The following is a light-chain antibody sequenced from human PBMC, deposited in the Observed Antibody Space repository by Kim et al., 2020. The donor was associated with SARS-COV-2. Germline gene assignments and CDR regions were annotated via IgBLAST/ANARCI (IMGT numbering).Light chain of an antibody. Sequence: ENVLTQSPGTLSLSPGERATLSCRASHSISGNYLAWYQQKYGQAPRLLIFGASSWAPGVPDRFSGSGSGTDFTLTINELEPEDFAVYYCQQYGTSPYTFGQGTKVEIK. CDR3: QQYGTSPYT. CDR2: GAS. CDR1: HSISGNY. J-gene: IGKJ2*01. V-gene: IGKV3-20*01.